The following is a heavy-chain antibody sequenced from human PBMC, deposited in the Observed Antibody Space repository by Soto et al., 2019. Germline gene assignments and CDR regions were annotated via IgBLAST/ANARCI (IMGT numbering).Heavy chain of an antibody. J-gene: IGHJ5*02. CDR3: ASSYEHYYDSSGHRQGWFDP. V-gene: IGHV1-18*01. CDR1: GYTSTNYG. CDR2: ISAYNGNT. D-gene: IGHD3-22*01. Sequence: ASVKVSCKASGYTSTNYGMHWVRQAPGQRLEWMGWISAYNGNTNYAQKLQGRVTMTTDTSTSTAYMELRSLRSDDTAVYYCASSYEHYYDSSGHRQGWFDPWGQGTLVTVSS.